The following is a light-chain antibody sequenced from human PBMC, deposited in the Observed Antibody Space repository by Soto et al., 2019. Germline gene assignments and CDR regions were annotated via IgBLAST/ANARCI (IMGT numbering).Light chain of an antibody. CDR2: AAS. V-gene: IGKV1-27*01. CDR3: QKYNSAPLT. J-gene: IGKJ5*01. Sequence: DLQMTQPPPSLSASVPDRVTITSLRSQGMSNYLAWYQQKPGKVPKLLIYAASTLQSGVPCRFSGSGSGTDFTLTISSLQPEDVATYYCQKYNSAPLTFGQGTRLEI. CDR1: QGMSNY.